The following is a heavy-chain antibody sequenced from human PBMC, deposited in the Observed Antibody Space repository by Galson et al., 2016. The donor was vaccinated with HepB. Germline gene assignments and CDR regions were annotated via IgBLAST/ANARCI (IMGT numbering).Heavy chain of an antibody. D-gene: IGHD1-14*01. Sequence: SLRLSCAASGFIFSSYAMTWVRQAPGGGLDWVATVSGNDYTYYSDSVKGRFTISRDNAAKTLYLHMNSLRAEDTAFYFCAKVGQYHRPGHHDKWGQGTLVTV. CDR1: GFIFSSYA. CDR3: AKVGQYHRPGHHDK. J-gene: IGHJ4*02. CDR2: VSGNDYT. V-gene: IGHV3-23*01.